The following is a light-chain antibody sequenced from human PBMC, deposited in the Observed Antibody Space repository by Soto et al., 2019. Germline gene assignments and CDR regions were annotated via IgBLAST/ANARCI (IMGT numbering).Light chain of an antibody. CDR3: HHYQNYPPI. J-gene: IGKJ2*01. CDR1: QSVFIW. CDR2: DAS. V-gene: IGKV1-5*01. Sequence: DIQLTQSPSIVSASLGDRVTISCRASQSVFIWLAWYPQNRGKAPKLIMYDASALESGVLPRFSGSGFETEFNLSIDGLHSDDFAVYYYHHYQNYPPIFGQGTQLEI.